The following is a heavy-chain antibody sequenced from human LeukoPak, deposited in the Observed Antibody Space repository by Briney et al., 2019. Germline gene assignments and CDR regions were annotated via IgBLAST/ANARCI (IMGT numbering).Heavy chain of an antibody. CDR2: IYYSGST. J-gene: IGHJ5*02. V-gene: IGHV4-39*07. CDR1: GGSISSSSYY. CDR3: ARDLVVPAATQNWFDP. D-gene: IGHD2-2*01. Sequence: SETLSLTCTVSGGSISSSSYYWGWIRQPPGKGLEWIGSIYYSGSTYYNPSLKSRVAISVDTSKNQFSLKLSSVTAADTAVYYCARDLVVPAATQNWFDPWGQGTLVTVSS.